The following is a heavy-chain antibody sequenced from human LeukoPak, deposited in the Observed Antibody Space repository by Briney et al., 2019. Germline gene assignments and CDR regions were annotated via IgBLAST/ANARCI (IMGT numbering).Heavy chain of an antibody. V-gene: IGHV2-5*02. CDR1: GFSRSTSGVV. D-gene: IGHD5-18*01. CDR2: IYWDDAK. Sequence: EYGPTLVKPIHTLSLTCTFSGFSRSTSGVVVGWIRQPPGKALQWLALIYWDDAKRYSPSLKSRLTITKDTSKHQLHLTMTNIDPVDTATYYCAHSHRGYSYLSLFDYWGQGTLVTVSS. CDR3: AHSHRGYSYLSLFDY. J-gene: IGHJ4*02.